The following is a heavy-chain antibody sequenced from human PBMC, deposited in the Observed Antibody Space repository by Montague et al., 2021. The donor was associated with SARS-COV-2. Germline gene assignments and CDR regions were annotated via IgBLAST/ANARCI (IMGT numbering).Heavy chain of an antibody. J-gene: IGHJ4*02. CDR1: GFTFNNYA. V-gene: IGHV3-30*09. CDR3: VRASLIKARIAVAGTTVY. D-gene: IGHD6-19*01. Sequence: SLRLSCAASGFTFNNYAMHWVRQAPGKGQEWVAIISYDGSNKYYADSVKGRFAISRDNSKNTLYLQMNSLRAEDTAVYYCVRASLIKARIAVAGTTVYWGQGTLVTISS. CDR2: ISYDGSNK.